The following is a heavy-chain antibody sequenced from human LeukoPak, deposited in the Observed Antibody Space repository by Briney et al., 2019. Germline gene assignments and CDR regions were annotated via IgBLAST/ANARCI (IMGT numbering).Heavy chain of an antibody. V-gene: IGHV1-2*06. D-gene: IGHD6-19*01. CDR1: GYTFTGYY. CDR2: IKPNSGGT. CDR3: ATHSSGWYRKDY. Sequence: GASVTVSCKASGYTFTGYYMHWVRQAPGQGLEWMGRIKPNSGGTNYAQKFQGRVTMTRDTSISTAYMELSRLRSDDTAVYYCATHSSGWYRKDYWGQGTLVTVSS. J-gene: IGHJ4*02.